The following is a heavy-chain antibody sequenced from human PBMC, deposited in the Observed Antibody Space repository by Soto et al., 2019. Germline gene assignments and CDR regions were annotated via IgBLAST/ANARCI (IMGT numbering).Heavy chain of an antibody. CDR2: ISGSGGST. J-gene: IGHJ2*01. CDR1: GFTFSSYA. D-gene: IGHD1-26*01. V-gene: IGHV3-23*01. Sequence: EVQLLESGGGLVQPGGSLRLSCAASGFTFSSYAMSWVRQAPGKGLEWVSAISGSGGSTYYADSVKGRFTISRDNSKNTLYRQMNSLRAEDTAVYYCAKGPYYPPAYWYFDLWGRGTLVTVSS. CDR3: AKGPYYPPAYWYFDL.